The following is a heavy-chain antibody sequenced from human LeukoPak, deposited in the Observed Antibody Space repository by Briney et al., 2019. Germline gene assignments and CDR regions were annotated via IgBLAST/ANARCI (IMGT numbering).Heavy chain of an antibody. J-gene: IGHJ3*02. CDR3: ARPDYGDSPDHAFDI. CDR1: GGSIGSSSYY. V-gene: IGHV4-39*07. Sequence: SETLSLICTVSGGSIGSSSYYWGWIRQPPGKGLEWIGSIYYSGSTYYNPSLKSRVTISVDTSKNQFSPKLSSVTAADTAVYYCARPDYGDSPDHAFDIWGQGTMVTVSS. D-gene: IGHD4-17*01. CDR2: IYYSGST.